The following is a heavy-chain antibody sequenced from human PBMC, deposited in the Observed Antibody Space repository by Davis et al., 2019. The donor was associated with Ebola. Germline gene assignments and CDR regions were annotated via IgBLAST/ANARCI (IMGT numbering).Heavy chain of an antibody. CDR2: INPSGGST. Sequence: ASVKVSCKASGYTFTSYYMHWVRQAPGQGLEWMGIINPSGGSTSYAQKFQGRVTMTRDTSTSTVYMELSSLRSEDTAVYYCARDGLRDSIAARRGYNWFDPWGQGTLVTVSS. CDR1: GYTFTSYY. D-gene: IGHD6-6*01. J-gene: IGHJ5*02. V-gene: IGHV1-46*01. CDR3: ARDGLRDSIAARRGYNWFDP.